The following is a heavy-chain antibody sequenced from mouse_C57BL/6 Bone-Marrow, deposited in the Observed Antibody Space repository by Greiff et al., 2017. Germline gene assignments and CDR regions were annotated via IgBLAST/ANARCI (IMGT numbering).Heavy chain of an antibody. CDR1: GFTFSSYA. CDR3: ARDSLYDGYAGDY. Sequence: EVQLVESGGGLVKPGGSLKLSCAASGFTFSSYAMSWVRQTPEKRLEWVATISDGGSYTYYTDNVKGRFTISRDNAKNNLYLQMSHLKSEDTAMYYCARDSLYDGYAGDYWGQGTSVTVSS. CDR2: ISDGGSYT. V-gene: IGHV5-4*01. D-gene: IGHD2-3*01. J-gene: IGHJ4*01.